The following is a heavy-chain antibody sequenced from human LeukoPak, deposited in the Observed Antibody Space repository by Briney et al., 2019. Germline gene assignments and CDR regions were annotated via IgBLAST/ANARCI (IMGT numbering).Heavy chain of an antibody. CDR3: ARDLNYYDSSGYHNPDAFDI. V-gene: IGHV3-7*01. CDR2: IKQDGSEK. D-gene: IGHD3-22*01. Sequence: PGGSLRLSCAASGFTFSSYWMSWVRQAPGKGLEWVANIKQDGSEKYYVDSVKGRFTISRDNAKNSLYLQMNSLRAEDTAVYYCARDLNYYDSSGYHNPDAFDIWGQGTMVTVSS. J-gene: IGHJ3*02. CDR1: GFTFSSYW.